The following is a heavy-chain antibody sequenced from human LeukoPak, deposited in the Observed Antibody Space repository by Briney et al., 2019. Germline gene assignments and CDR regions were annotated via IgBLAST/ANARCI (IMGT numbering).Heavy chain of an antibody. CDR1: GFTFSSYW. CDR2: IKKDGTET. J-gene: IGHJ5*02. V-gene: IGHV3-7*01. Sequence: GGSLRLSCAVSGFTFSSYWMSWVRQTPGKGLEWVANIKKDGTETKYVDSVRGRFTISRDNAKNSLFLQMNSLRAEDTAVYYCVREGGSDWYSGWFDPWGQGTLVTVSS. CDR3: VREGGSDWYSGWFDP. D-gene: IGHD6-19*01.